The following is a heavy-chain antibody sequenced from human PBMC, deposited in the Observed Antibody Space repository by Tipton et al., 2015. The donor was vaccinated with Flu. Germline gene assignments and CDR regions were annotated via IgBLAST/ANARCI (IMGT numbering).Heavy chain of an antibody. V-gene: IGHV4-61*02. CDR1: GGSISSGSYY. D-gene: IGHD3-22*01. CDR3: ARYYYDSSGYPQGACYFDY. CDR2: IYTCGST. Sequence: TLSLTCTVPGGSISSGSYYWSWIRQPAGKGLEWIGRIYTCGSTNYNPSLKSRVTISVDTSKNQFSLKLSSVTAADTAVYYCARYYYDSSGYPQGACYFDYWGQGTLVTVSS. J-gene: IGHJ4*02.